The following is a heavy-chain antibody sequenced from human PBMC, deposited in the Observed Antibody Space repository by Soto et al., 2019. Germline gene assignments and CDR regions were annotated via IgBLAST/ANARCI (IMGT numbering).Heavy chain of an antibody. CDR1: GYSFTSYW. D-gene: IGHD3-3*01. CDR3: ARHQFPPGRVFFGRPNAAYYYYYYGMDV. V-gene: IGHV5-51*01. CDR2: IYPGDSDT. J-gene: IGHJ6*02. Sequence: PGESLKISCKGSGYSFTSYWIGWVRQMPGKGLEWMGIIYPGDSDTRYSPSFQGQVTISADKSISTAYLQWSSLKASDTAMYYCARHQFPPGRVFFGRPNAAYYYYYYGMDVWGQGTTVTVSS.